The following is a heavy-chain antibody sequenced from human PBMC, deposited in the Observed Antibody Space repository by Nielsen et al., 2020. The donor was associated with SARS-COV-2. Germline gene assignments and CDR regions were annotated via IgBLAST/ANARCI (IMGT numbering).Heavy chain of an antibody. CDR1: GFSLDDYA. J-gene: IGHJ4*02. CDR2: ISWNSGSI. V-gene: IGHV3-9*01. Sequence: GGSLRLSCAASGFSLDDYAMHWVRQVPGKGLEWVSGISWNSGSIGYADSVKGRFTISRDNAKNSLYLQMNSLRVEDTAVYYCAMTSRPYWGQGTLVTVSS. D-gene: IGHD6-6*01. CDR3: AMTSRPY.